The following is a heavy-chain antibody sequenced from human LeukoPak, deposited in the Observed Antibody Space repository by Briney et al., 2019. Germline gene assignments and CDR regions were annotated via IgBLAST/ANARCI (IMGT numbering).Heavy chain of an antibody. CDR1: GFTFDDYA. J-gene: IGHJ6*03. CDR2: ISWNSGSI. V-gene: IGHV3-9*01. CDR3: AKDGINCSSTSCYYYYYMDV. Sequence: GGSLRLSCAASGFTFDDYAMHWVRQAPGKGLEWVSGISWNSGSIGYADSVKGRFTISRDNAKNSLYLQMNSLRAEDTALYYCAKDGINCSSTSCYYYYYMDVRGKGTTVTVSS. D-gene: IGHD2-2*01.